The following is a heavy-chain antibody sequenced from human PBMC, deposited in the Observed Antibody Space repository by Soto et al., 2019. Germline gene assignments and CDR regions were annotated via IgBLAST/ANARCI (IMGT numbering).Heavy chain of an antibody. V-gene: IGHV3-21*01. Sequence: PGGSLRLSCAASGFTFSSYSMNWVRQAPGKGLEWVSSISSSSSYIYYADSVKGRFTISRDNAKNSLYLQMNSLRAEDTAVYYCARGGSTHYYYYGMDVWGQGTTVTVSS. CDR2: ISSSSSYI. CDR1: GFTFSSYS. D-gene: IGHD3-16*01. CDR3: ARGGSTHYYYYGMDV. J-gene: IGHJ6*02.